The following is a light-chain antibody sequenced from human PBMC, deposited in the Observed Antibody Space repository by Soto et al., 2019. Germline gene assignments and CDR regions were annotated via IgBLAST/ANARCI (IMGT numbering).Light chain of an antibody. CDR1: QSVSSSY. J-gene: IGKJ1*01. CDR2: DAS. V-gene: IGKV3-20*01. CDR3: QQYVTSPPSWT. Sequence: ETVLTQSPGTLSLSPGERATLSCRASQSVSSSYLAWYQQKPGQAPRLLIYDASSRATGIPDRFSGSGSGTDFTLTISSLEPEDFAVYHCQQYVTSPPSWTFGQGTKVEIK.